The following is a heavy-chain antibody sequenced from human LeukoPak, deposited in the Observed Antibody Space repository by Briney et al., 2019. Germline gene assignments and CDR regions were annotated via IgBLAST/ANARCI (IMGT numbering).Heavy chain of an antibody. D-gene: IGHD2-2*01. CDR2: FDPEDGET. Sequence: GASVKVSCKVSGYTLTELSMHWVRQAPGKGLEWMGGFDPEDGETIYAQKFQGRVTMTEDTSTDTAYMELSSLRSEDTAVYYCATGTIVVVPAAIGVFDYWGQGTLVTVSS. CDR1: GYTLTELS. V-gene: IGHV1-24*01. CDR3: ATGTIVVVPAAIGVFDY. J-gene: IGHJ4*02.